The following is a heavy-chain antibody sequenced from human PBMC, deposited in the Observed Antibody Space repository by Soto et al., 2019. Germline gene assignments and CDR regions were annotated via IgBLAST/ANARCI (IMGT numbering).Heavy chain of an antibody. CDR2: ISSGSGNI. D-gene: IGHD3-10*01. V-gene: IGHV3-48*04. CDR1: GFIFSSYD. CDR3: ARTYGTGSLNGFDP. Sequence: EVQLVESGGGLVQPGGSLRLSCAASGFIFSSYDMNWVRQAPGKGLEWVSYISSGSGNILYADSVKGRFTISRDNAKNSLYLQMNSLRAEDTAGYYCARTYGTGSLNGFDPWGQGTLVTVSS. J-gene: IGHJ5*02.